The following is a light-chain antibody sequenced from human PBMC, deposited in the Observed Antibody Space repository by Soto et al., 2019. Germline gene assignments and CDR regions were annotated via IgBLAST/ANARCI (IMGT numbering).Light chain of an antibody. V-gene: IGKV2-28*01. CDR3: MQALKTQFT. Sequence: DIVMTQSPLSLPVTPGEPASISCRSSQSLLHNNGYNYLDWYLQKPGQSPQLLIYLGSNRASGVPARFSGSGSGTDFTLKISRVEAEDVGVYYCMQALKTQFTFGPGTKVEIK. CDR2: LGS. J-gene: IGKJ3*01. CDR1: QSLLHNNGYNY.